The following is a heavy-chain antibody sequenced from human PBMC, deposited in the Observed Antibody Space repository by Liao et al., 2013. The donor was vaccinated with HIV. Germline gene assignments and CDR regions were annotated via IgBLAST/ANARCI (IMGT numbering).Heavy chain of an antibody. Sequence: QVQLQESGPGLVKPSQTLSLTCTVSGGSISDGRYYWSWIRQPAGKGLEWIGRIYTTGTTNYNPSLKSRVSISADTSSNHVSLKLTSVTAADTAVYYCARVQWXPAPNWYSDLWGRGTLVIVSS. D-gene: IGHD1-26*01. J-gene: IGHJ2*01. V-gene: IGHV4-61*02. CDR2: IYTTGTT. CDR3: ARVQWXPAPNWYSDL. CDR1: GGSISDGRYY.